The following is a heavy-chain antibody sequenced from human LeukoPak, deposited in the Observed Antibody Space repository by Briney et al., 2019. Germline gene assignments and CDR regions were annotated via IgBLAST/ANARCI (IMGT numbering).Heavy chain of an antibody. J-gene: IGHJ4*02. Sequence: PSETLSLTCTVSGGSISGYYWGWIRQPPGRGLEWIGYVSYSGSTNYNPSLKSRVTISVDTSKNQFSLRLSSVTAADTAVYYCARGGLYSSIWGQGTLVTVSS. CDR2: VSYSGST. CDR1: GGSISGYY. D-gene: IGHD6-13*01. CDR3: ARGGLYSSI. V-gene: IGHV4-59*08.